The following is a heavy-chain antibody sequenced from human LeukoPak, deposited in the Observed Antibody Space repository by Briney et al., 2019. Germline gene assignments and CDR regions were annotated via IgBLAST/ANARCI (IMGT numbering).Heavy chain of an antibody. J-gene: IGHJ4*02. V-gene: IGHV3-48*02. D-gene: IGHD2-8*02. CDR2: ISSSSTTI. CDR3: ARDSGRLFDY. Sequence: GGSLRLSCAASGFTFDDHGMSWVRQAPGKGLEWVSYISSSSTTIYYADSVKGRFTISRDNAKNSLYLQMNSLRDEDTAVYYCARDSGRLFDYWGQGTLVSVSS. CDR1: GFTFDDHG.